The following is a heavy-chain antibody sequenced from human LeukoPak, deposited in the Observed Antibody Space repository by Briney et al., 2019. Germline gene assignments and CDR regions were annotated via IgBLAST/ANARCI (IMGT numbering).Heavy chain of an antibody. V-gene: IGHV3-30*02. D-gene: IGHD2-2*01. CDR3: ATLSSTSADY. Sequence: GGSLRLSCAASGFTFSSYGMHWVREAPGKGLEWVAFIRYDGSNKYYADSVKGRFTISRDNSKNTLYLQMNSLRAEDTAVYYCATLSSTSADYWGQGTPVTVSS. J-gene: IGHJ4*02. CDR2: IRYDGSNK. CDR1: GFTFSSYG.